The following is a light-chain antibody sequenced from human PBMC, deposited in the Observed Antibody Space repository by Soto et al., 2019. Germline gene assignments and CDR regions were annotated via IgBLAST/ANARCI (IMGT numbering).Light chain of an antibody. CDR1: QSVSSSY. J-gene: IGKJ2*01. Sequence: EIVLTQSPGTLSLSPGERATLSCRASQSVSSSYLAGYQQKPGQAPRLLIYGASSRATGIPDRFSGSGSGAAFALTISRLEPEDFAVYYCQLYGSSPRYTFGQGTKLEIK. V-gene: IGKV3-20*01. CDR3: QLYGSSPRYT. CDR2: GAS.